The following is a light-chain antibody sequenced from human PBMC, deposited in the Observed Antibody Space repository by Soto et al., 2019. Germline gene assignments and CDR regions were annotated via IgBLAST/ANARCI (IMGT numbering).Light chain of an antibody. J-gene: IGKJ5*01. V-gene: IGKV3-11*01. CDR2: DAS. CDR3: QHPSHWWIT. Sequence: EILLTQAPGTLADSPGRRATLSCRASQSVSSYLAWYQQKPGQAPRLLIYDASNRATGIPARFSGSGSGPHTTHTIGSLEPADLAVYSCQHPSHWWITFRQGTRLEIK. CDR1: QSVSSY.